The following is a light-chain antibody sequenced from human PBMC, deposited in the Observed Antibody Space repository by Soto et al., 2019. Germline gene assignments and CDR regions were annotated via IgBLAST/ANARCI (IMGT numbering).Light chain of an antibody. CDR2: EGS. CDR3: CSYAATNTWL. CDR1: KSNVGSYKY. V-gene: IGLV2-23*01. Sequence: QSVLTQPASVSGSPGQSITISCIGTKSNVGSYKYVSWYQQHPGKAPKLVIYEGSERPSGVSNRFSGSKSGNTASLTISGLQAEDEADYYCCSYAATNTWLFGGGTKVTVL. J-gene: IGLJ3*02.